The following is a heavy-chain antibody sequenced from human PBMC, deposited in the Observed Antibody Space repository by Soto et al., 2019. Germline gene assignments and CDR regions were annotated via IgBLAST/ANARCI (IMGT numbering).Heavy chain of an antibody. J-gene: IGHJ4*02. CDR2: INHSGST. CDR1: GGSFSGYY. CDR3: ARGQGYSGYDLDY. V-gene: IGHV4-34*01. Sequence: SETLSLTCAVYGGSFSGYYWSWIRQPPGKGLEWIGEINHSGSTNYNPSLKSRVTISVDTSKNQFSLKLSSVTAADTAVYYCARGQGYSGYDLDYWGQGTLVTVSS. D-gene: IGHD5-12*01.